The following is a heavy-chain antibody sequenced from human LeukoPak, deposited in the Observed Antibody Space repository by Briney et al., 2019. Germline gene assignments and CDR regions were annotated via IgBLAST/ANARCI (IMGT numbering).Heavy chain of an antibody. Sequence: PGGSLRLSCAVSGITLSNYGMSWVRQAPGKGLEWVAGISGSGGSTSYADSVKGRFTISRDNPRNTLYLQMNSLRVEDTAVYFCAKRGVVIRVILVGFHKEAYYFDSWGQGALVTVSS. CDR1: GITLSNYG. D-gene: IGHD3-22*01. J-gene: IGHJ4*02. V-gene: IGHV3-23*01. CDR3: AKRGVVIRVILVGFHKEAYYFDS. CDR2: ISGSGGST.